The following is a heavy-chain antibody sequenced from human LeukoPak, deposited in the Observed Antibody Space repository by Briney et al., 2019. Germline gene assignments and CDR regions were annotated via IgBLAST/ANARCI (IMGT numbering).Heavy chain of an antibody. CDR3: ARGKILGYCSSTSCQYYFDY. CDR1: GFTFSSYG. V-gene: IGHV3-33*01. J-gene: IGHJ4*02. CDR2: IWYDGSNK. D-gene: IGHD2-2*01. Sequence: PGGSLRLSCAASGFTFSSYGMHWVRQAPGKGLEWVAVIWYDGSNKYYADSAKGRFTISRDNSKNTLYLQMNSLRAEDTAVYYCARGKILGYCSSTSCQYYFDYWGQGTLVTVSS.